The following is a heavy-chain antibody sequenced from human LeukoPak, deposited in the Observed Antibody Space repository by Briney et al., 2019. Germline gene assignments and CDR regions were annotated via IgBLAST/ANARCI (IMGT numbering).Heavy chain of an antibody. CDR1: GFTFSNYA. D-gene: IGHD3-9*01. J-gene: IGHJ4*02. CDR3: AKWGDYDVLTGYYVSDY. CDR2: ITGGGSGI. V-gene: IGHV3-23*01. Sequence: PGGSLRLSCAASGFTFSNYAMSWARQAPGKGLEWVSAITGGGSGIYYADSMKSRFTISRDNSKNTLYLQINSLRAEDTAVYYCAKWGDYDVLTGYYVSDYWGQGTLVTVSS.